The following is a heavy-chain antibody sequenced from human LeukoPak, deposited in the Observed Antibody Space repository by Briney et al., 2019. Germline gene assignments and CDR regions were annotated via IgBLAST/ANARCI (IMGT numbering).Heavy chain of an antibody. Sequence: SETLSLTCPVSGGSISSGGYYWSWIRQHPGKGLEWIGYIYYSGSTYYNPSLKSRVTISVDTSKNQFSLKLSSVTAADTAVYYCARANYDYVWRIQLGSYYFDYWGQGTLVTVSS. CDR3: ARANYDYVWRIQLGSYYFDY. CDR1: GGSISSGGYY. CDR2: IYYSGST. J-gene: IGHJ4*02. V-gene: IGHV4-31*03. D-gene: IGHD3-16*01.